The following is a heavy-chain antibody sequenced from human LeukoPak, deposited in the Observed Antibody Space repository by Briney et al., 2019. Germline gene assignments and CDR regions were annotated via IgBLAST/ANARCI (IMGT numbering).Heavy chain of an antibody. J-gene: IGHJ4*02. Sequence: GGSLRLSCAASGFTFSSYVMSWIRHAPGKGLEWVSAISGSGGSTYYADSVKGRFTISRDNSKNTLYLQMNSLRAEDTAVYYCAKGYESSGYYVDYFDYWGQGTLVTVSS. CDR2: ISGSGGST. CDR1: GFTFSSYV. CDR3: AKGYESSGYYVDYFDY. V-gene: IGHV3-23*01. D-gene: IGHD3-22*01.